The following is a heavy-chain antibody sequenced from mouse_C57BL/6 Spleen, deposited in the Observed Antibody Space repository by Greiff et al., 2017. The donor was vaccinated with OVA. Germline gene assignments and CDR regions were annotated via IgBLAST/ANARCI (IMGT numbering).Heavy chain of an antibody. J-gene: IGHJ3*01. Sequence: VQLKQSGAELVRPGASVKLSCTASGFNIKDDYMHWVKQRPEQGLEWIGWIDPENGDTEYASKFQGKATITADTSSNTAYLQLSSLTSEDTAVYYCTTRSNYRFAYWGQGTLVTVSA. CDR3: TTRSNYRFAY. CDR2: IDPENGDT. CDR1: GFNIKDDY. V-gene: IGHV14-4*01. D-gene: IGHD2-5*01.